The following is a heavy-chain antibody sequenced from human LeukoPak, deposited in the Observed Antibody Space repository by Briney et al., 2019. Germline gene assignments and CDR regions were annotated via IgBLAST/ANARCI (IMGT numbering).Heavy chain of an antibody. CDR2: ISYDGSNK. D-gene: IGHD3-3*01. CDR1: GFTFSSYA. Sequence: AGGSLRLSCAASGFTFSSYAMHWVRQAPGKGLEWVAVISYDGSNKYYADSVKGRFTISRDNSKNTLYLQMNSLRAEDTAVYYCARADEVGITIFGVVPGDWGQGTLVTVSS. CDR3: ARADEVGITIFGVVPGD. J-gene: IGHJ4*02. V-gene: IGHV3-30-3*01.